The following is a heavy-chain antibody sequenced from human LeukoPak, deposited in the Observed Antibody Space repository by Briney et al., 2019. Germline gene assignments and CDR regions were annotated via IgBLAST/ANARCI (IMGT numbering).Heavy chain of an antibody. CDR2: ISAYNGNT. V-gene: IGHV1-18*01. Sequence: GASVKVSYKASGYTFTSYGISWVRQAPGQGLEWMGWISAYNGNTNYAQKLQGRVTMTTDTSTSTAYMELRSLRSDDTAVYYCARDTYYDFWSGYYRRWFDPWGQGTLVTVSS. CDR3: ARDTYYDFWSGYYRRWFDP. J-gene: IGHJ5*02. D-gene: IGHD3-3*01. CDR1: GYTFTSYG.